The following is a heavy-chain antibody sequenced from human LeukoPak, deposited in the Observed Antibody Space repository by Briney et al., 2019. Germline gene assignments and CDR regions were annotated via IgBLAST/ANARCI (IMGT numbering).Heavy chain of an antibody. Sequence: GGSLRLSCAASGFMFSSYAMSWVRQAPGKGLELVSVLSGSGDNPSYADSVKGRFTVSRDNSKNALYLQMNSLRVEDTAVYYCAKGREVRYSGYDFTFDYWGRGTLVIVSS. J-gene: IGHJ4*02. CDR2: LSGSGDNP. CDR1: GFMFSSYA. V-gene: IGHV3-23*01. CDR3: AKGREVRYSGYDFTFDY. D-gene: IGHD5-12*01.